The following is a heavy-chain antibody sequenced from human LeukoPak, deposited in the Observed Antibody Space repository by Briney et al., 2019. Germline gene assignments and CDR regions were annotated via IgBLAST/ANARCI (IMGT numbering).Heavy chain of an antibody. CDR2: ISAYNGNT. J-gene: IGHJ4*02. V-gene: IGHV1-18*01. CDR3: ARDLGMVRGVLGQ. CDR1: GYTFTSHG. Sequence: ASVKVSCKASGYTFTSHGISGVRQAPGQGLEWMGWISAYNGNTNYAQKLQGRVTMTTDTSTSTAYMELRSLRSEDAAVYYCARDLGMVRGVLGQWGQGTLVTVSS. D-gene: IGHD3-10*01.